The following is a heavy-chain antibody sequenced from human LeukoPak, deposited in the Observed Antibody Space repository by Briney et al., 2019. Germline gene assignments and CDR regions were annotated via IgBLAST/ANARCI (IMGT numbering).Heavy chain of an antibody. D-gene: IGHD3-10*01. J-gene: IGHJ5*02. CDR3: ARAVTPYPLSTRGDWFDP. CDR1: GGSIRSGSYY. Sequence: PSQTLSLTCTVSGGSIRSGSYYWGWIRQPPGKGLEWIGSIYYSGSTYYNPSLKSRVTISVDTSKNQFSLKLSSVTAADTAVYYCARAVTPYPLSTRGDWFDPWGQGTLVTVSS. V-gene: IGHV4-39*07. CDR2: IYYSGST.